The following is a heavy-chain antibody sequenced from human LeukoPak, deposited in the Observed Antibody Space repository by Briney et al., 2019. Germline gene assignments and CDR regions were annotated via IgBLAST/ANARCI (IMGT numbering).Heavy chain of an antibody. CDR1: GYTFTGYY. V-gene: IGHV1-2*02. CDR2: INPNSGGT. D-gene: IGHD6-6*01. CDR3: ARVLYSSSSDFDY. Sequence: ASVKVSCKASGYTFTGYYMHWVRQAPGQGLEWMGWINPNSGGTNYAQKFQGRVTMTRDTSISTAYMELSRLRSDDTAVYYCARVLYSSSSDFDYWGQGTLVTVSS. J-gene: IGHJ4*02.